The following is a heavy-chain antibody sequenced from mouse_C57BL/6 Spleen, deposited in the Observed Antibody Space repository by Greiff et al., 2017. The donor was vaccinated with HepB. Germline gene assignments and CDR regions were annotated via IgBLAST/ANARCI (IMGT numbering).Heavy chain of an antibody. J-gene: IGHJ4*01. Sequence: DVQLQESGEGLVKPGGSLKLSCAASGFTFSSYAMSWVRQTPEKRLEWVAYISSGGDYIYYADTVKGRFTISRDNARNTLYLQMSSLKSEDTAMYYCTRRTTVVENYAMDYWGQGTSVTVSS. CDR3: TRRTTVVENYAMDY. CDR2: ISSGGDYI. D-gene: IGHD1-1*01. V-gene: IGHV5-9-1*02. CDR1: GFTFSSYA.